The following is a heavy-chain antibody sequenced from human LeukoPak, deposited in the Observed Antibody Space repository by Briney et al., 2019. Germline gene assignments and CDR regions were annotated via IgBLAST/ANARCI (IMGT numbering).Heavy chain of an antibody. D-gene: IGHD1-7*01. CDR3: AREAYDSGNYRFDY. CDR2: ISGNNGYT. J-gene: IGHJ4*02. CDR1: AYGFTSYG. Sequence: ASVKVSCKASAYGFTSYGISWVRLAPGQGLEWMGWISGNNGYTNYAQKVQGRVTMTTDQYTSPAYKELMSLRRDATDVYSGAREAYDSGNYRFDYWGQGTQVTVSS. V-gene: IGHV1-18*01.